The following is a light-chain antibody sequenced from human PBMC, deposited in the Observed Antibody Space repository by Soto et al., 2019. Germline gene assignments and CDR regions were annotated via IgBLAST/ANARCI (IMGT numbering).Light chain of an antibody. Sequence: IVMTQSPATLSVSPGERVTLSCRASQSVSNNLAWYQQKPGQAPRLLIYAASTRATGLPARFSGSGSGTQFTLIISSLQSEDVAVYYCQQYNNWPPLTFGGGTKVEIK. J-gene: IGKJ4*01. CDR3: QQYNNWPPLT. CDR1: QSVSNN. CDR2: AAS. V-gene: IGKV3-15*01.